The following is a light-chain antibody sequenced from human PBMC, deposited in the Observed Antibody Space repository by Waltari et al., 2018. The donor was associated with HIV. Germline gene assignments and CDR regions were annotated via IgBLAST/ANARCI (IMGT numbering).Light chain of an antibody. V-gene: IGKV1-5*03. Sequence: DIQMTQSPSTLSASVGDRVTITCRASQSISSWLAWYQQKPGKAPKLLIYKASSLESGVPSRFSGSGSGTEFTLTISSLQAEDFATYSCQQSYNAPYTFGQGTKLEIK. CDR3: QQSYNAPYT. CDR2: KAS. CDR1: QSISSW. J-gene: IGKJ2*01.